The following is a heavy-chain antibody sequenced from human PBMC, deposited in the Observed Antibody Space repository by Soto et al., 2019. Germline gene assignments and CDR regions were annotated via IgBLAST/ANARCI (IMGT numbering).Heavy chain of an antibody. CDR2: IIPIFGTA. Sequence: QVQLVQSGAEVKKPGSSVKVSYKASGGTFSSYAISWVRQAPGQGLEWMGGIIPIFGTANYAQKFQGRVTITADKTTSTAYMELSSLRSEDTAVYYCASSRGGWDKGRFDYWCQGTLVTVSS. CDR3: ASSRGGWDKGRFDY. V-gene: IGHV1-69*06. D-gene: IGHD1-26*01. J-gene: IGHJ4*02. CDR1: GGTFSSYA.